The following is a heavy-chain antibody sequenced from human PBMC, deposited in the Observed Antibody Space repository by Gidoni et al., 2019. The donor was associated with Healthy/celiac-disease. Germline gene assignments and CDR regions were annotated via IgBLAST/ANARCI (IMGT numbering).Heavy chain of an antibody. CDR1: GASISSSNNY. D-gene: IGHD3-10*01. CDR2: ISYGGST. J-gene: IGHJ6*02. Sequence: QLQLQESGPGLVKPSETLSLTCTVSGASISSSNNYWGWLRQPPGKGLEWIGSISYGGSTFYNPSLKSRVTISMSTPENQFSLNLSPVTAADTAVYYCARRQPRGAAGSFYSQVTYYYYCIDVWGQGTTVTVSS. CDR3: ARRQPRGAAGSFYSQVTYYYYCIDV. V-gene: IGHV4-39*01.